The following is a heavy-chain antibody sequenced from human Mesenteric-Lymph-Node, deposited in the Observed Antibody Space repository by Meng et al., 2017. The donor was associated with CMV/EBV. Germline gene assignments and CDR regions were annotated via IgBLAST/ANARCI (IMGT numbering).Heavy chain of an antibody. CDR2: IYYSGST. CDR1: GGSISSSTYY. D-gene: IGHD2-2*01. J-gene: IGHJ3*02. Sequence: SETLSLTCAVSGGSISSSTYYWGWIRQPPGKGLEWIGTIYYSGSTYYSPSLKSRVTISVDTSTNQFSLKLSSVTAADTAVYYCARGLDCSSTSCYRAFDIWGQGTMVTVSS. V-gene: IGHV4-39*07. CDR3: ARGLDCSSTSCYRAFDI.